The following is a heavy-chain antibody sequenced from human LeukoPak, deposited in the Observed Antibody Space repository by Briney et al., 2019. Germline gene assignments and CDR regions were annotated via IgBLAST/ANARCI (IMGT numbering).Heavy chain of an antibody. J-gene: IGHJ4*02. CDR1: SDSISTYY. Sequence: SETLSLTCTVASDSISTYYWSWIRQPPGKGLEWIGYIHNSGSTSYNPSLKSRLAMSLDTSKNQFSLKLSSVTAADTAVYYCARAALLRYFDWLSYFDYWGQGTLVTVSS. CDR3: ARAALLRYFDWLSYFDY. CDR2: IHNSGST. D-gene: IGHD3-9*01. V-gene: IGHV4-59*12.